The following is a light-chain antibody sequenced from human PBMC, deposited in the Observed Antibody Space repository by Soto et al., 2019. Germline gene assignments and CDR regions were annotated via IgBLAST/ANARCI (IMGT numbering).Light chain of an antibody. J-gene: IGKJ1*01. CDR1: QYISNY. CDR3: LQSNRYPWT. Sequence: DIKMTQSPSSLSASVGDRVTITCRASQYISNYLNWYQQKSGTAPKLLIHTASTLQSGVPSRFSGRGSATEFTLTISSLQPEDVATYYCLQSNRYPWTFGQGTKVEIK. CDR2: TAS. V-gene: IGKV1-17*01.